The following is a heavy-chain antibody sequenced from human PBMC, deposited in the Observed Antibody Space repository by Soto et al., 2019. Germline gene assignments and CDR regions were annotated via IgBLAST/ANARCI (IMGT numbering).Heavy chain of an antibody. CDR3: ARAIYDSSGYYTRIFDY. D-gene: IGHD3-22*01. J-gene: IGHJ4*02. Sequence: QVQLQESGPGLVKPSETLSLTCTVSGGSISSYYWSWIRQPPGKGLEWIGYIYFSGSTNYNPSRRSRVTIPVDTSKTQFALKLSSVTAADTAVYYGARAIYDSSGYYTRIFDYWGQGTLVTVSS. CDR1: GGSISSYY. CDR2: IYFSGST. V-gene: IGHV4-59*01.